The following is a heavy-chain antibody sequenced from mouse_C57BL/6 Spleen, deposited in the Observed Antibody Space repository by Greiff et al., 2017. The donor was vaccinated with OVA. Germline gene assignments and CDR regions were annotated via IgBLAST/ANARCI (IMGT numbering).Heavy chain of an antibody. V-gene: IGHV14-4*01. CDR1: GFNIKDDY. CDR3: TTDSSGYPAWFAY. J-gene: IGHJ3*01. CDR2: IDPENGDT. Sequence: EVQLQQSGAKLVRPGASVKLSCTASGFNIKDDYMHWVKQRPEQGLEWIGWIDPENGDTEYASKFQGKATITADTSSNTAYLQLSSLTSEDTAVYYCTTDSSGYPAWFAYWGQGTLVTVSA. D-gene: IGHD3-2*02.